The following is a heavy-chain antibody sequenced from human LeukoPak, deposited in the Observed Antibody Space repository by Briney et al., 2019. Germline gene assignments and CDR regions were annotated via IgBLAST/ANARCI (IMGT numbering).Heavy chain of an antibody. CDR1: GFTFSNFG. CDR2: ISGSAGST. J-gene: IGHJ4*02. CDR3: AKGSTFGDLNYFDS. V-gene: IGHV3-23*01. Sequence: GGSLRLSCTASGFTFSNFGMSWVRQAPGKGVEWVSTISGSAGSTHYADSVKGRFTISRDTSKNMLYLQMTSLRAEDTALYYCAKGSTFGDLNYFDSWGQGALVSVSS. D-gene: IGHD4-17*01.